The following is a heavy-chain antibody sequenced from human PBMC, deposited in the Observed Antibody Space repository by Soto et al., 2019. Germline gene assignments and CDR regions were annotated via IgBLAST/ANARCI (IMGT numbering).Heavy chain of an antibody. V-gene: IGHV3-23*01. CDR3: ATSQVVPAAMPVFDYYYGMDV. CDR1: GFTFSSYA. CDR2: ISGSGGST. J-gene: IGHJ6*02. D-gene: IGHD2-2*01. Sequence: GGSLRLSCAASGFTFSSYAMSWVRQAPGKGLEWVSAISGSGGSTYYADFVKGRFTISRDNSKNTLYLQMNSLRAEDTAVYYCATSQVVPAAMPVFDYYYGMDVWGQGTTVTVSS.